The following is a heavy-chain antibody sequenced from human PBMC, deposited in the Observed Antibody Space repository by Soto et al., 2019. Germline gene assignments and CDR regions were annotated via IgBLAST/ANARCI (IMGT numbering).Heavy chain of an antibody. CDR1: GYSFTSYW. CDR3: ARGLDYYYYGMDV. V-gene: IGHV5-51*01. CDR2: IYPGDSDT. Sequence: GESLKISCKGSGYSFTSYWIGWVRQMPGKGLEWMGIIYPGDSDTRYSPSFQDQVTISADKSISSAYLQWSSLKASDTAMYYCARGLDYYYYGMDVWGQGTTVTVSS. J-gene: IGHJ6*02.